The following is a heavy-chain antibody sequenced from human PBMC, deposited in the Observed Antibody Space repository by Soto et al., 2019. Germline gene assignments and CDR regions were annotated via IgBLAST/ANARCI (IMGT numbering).Heavy chain of an antibody. V-gene: IGHV3-74*01. CDR2: INSDGSST. CDR3: ARGEGIAVAAVKIWYWYFDL. CDR1: GFTFSSYW. D-gene: IGHD6-19*01. J-gene: IGHJ2*01. Sequence: GGSLRLSCAASGFTFSSYWMHWVRQAPGKGLVWVSRINSDGSSTSYADSVKGRFTISRDNAKNTMYLQMNSLRAEDTAVYYCARGEGIAVAAVKIWYWYFDLWGRGTLVTVSS.